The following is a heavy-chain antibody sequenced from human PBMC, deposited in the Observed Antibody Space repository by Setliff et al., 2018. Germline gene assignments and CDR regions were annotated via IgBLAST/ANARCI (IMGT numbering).Heavy chain of an antibody. CDR1: GGSISSSSYY. CDR3: ARGGVLGTGDFDY. CDR2: IYTSWST. D-gene: IGHD3-16*01. V-gene: IGHV4-61*09. J-gene: IGHJ4*02. Sequence: PSETLSLTCTVSGGSISSSSYYWGWIRQPAGKGLEWLGQIYTSWSTNYNPSLKGRATLSIDASKNQVSLRMNFVTAADTAVYYCARGGVLGTGDFDYWGQGTLVTVPQ.